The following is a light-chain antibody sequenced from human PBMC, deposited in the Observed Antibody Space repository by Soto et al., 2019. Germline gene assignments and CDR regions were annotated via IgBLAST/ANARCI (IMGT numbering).Light chain of an antibody. CDR2: GDY. J-gene: IGLJ2*01. Sequence: QSVLTQPPSASGTPGQRVTISCSGSPSNIGSNTVSWYQQFSGSAPRLIKYGDYRRPSGVPDRFSGSKSGASASLAISGLQSEDEAFFYCAAWDDSLGGHVVFGGGTKLTVL. CDR1: PSNIGSNT. V-gene: IGLV1-44*01. CDR3: AAWDDSLGGHVV.